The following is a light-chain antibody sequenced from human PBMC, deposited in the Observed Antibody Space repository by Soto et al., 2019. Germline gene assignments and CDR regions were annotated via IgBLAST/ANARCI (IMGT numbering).Light chain of an antibody. CDR3: CAFVRSNALL. J-gene: IGLJ2*01. Sequence: QSALTQPASVSGSPGQSITISCTGTSSDVGSYNLVSWYQHHPGKAPKFIIYDDNKRPSGVSNRFSGSKSGNTASLPISGLQADEEADYYCCAFVRSNALLFGGGTKLTVL. V-gene: IGLV2-23*01. CDR1: SSDVGSYNL. CDR2: DDN.